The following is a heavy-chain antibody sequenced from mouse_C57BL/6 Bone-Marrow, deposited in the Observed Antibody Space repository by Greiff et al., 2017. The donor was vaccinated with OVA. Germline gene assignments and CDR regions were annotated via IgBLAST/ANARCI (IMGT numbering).Heavy chain of an antibody. CDR1: GFTFSDYY. V-gene: IGHV5-12*01. CDR2: ISNGGGST. D-gene: IGHD2-3*01. Sequence: EVKLMESGGGLVQPGGSLKLSCAASGFTFSDYYMYWVRQTPEKRLEWVAYISNGGGSTYYPDTVKGRFTISRDNAKNTLYLQMSRLKSEDTAMYYCARRGGYYDYFDYWGQGTTLTVSS. CDR3: ARRGGYYDYFDY. J-gene: IGHJ2*01.